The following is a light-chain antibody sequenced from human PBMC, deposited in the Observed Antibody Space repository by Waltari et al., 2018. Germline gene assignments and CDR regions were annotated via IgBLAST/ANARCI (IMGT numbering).Light chain of an antibody. CDR1: STLLGAGYE. V-gene: IGLV1-40*01. CDR3: QSYDSSLSGYI. CDR2: GNN. J-gene: IGLJ1*01. Sequence: SVLTQPPPVSGATGQTVTISCTGSSTLLGAGYEAHWYQQFPGTAPKLLIYGNNNRPSGVPDRFSGSKSGTAASLAITGLQAEDEADYYCQSYDSSLSGYIFGPVTTVTVL.